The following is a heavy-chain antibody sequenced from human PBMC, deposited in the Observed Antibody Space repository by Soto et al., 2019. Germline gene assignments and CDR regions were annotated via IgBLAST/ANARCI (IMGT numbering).Heavy chain of an antibody. J-gene: IGHJ6*02. CDR1: GFTFSSYS. D-gene: IGHD2-15*01. CDR3: AKRVVAGAEDYYYFAMDV. CDR2: ISDSDGTI. Sequence: GGSLRLSCEASGFTFSSYSMSWVRQAPGKGLEWVSTISDSDGTIDFADSVKGRFTVARDNSRSTLYLQMNSLRAEDTAVYYCAKRVVAGAEDYYYFAMDVWGQGTMVTVSS. V-gene: IGHV3-23*01.